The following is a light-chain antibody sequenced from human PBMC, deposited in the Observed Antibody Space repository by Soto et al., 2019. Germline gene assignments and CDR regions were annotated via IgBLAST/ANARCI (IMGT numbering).Light chain of an antibody. V-gene: IGKV3-20*01. J-gene: IGKJ4*01. CDR3: QQYGSSPSV. Sequence: EIVLTQSPGTLSLSPGDRATLSCRASQSVSSSYLAWYQQKPGQAPRLLIYGASSRATGIPDRFSGSGSGTDCTLTISRLEPEDVAVYYCQQYGSSPSVFCGGTKVDIK. CDR2: GAS. CDR1: QSVSSSY.